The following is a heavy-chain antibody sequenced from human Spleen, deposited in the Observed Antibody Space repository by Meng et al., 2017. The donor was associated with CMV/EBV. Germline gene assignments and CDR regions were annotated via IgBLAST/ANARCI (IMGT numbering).Heavy chain of an antibody. CDR2: IRYDGTNE. J-gene: IGHJ4*02. V-gene: IGHV3-30*02. CDR3: AKDAQFWLQGPLDY. D-gene: IGHD5-18*01. CDR1: GGSISRSSDY. Sequence: GGSLRLSCTVSGGSISRSSDYWGWVRQAPGKGLEWVAFIRYDGTNEYYGDSVKGRFTISRDNSKNTLYLQMNSLRGDDTAVYYCAKDAQFWLQGPLDYWGQGTLVTVSS.